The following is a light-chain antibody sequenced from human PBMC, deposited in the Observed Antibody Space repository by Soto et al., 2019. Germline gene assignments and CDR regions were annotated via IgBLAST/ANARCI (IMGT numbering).Light chain of an antibody. CDR3: QQYGSSPPFT. J-gene: IGKJ3*01. CDR1: QSVSSSY. Sequence: EIVLTQSPGTLSLSPGERATLSCRASQSVSSSYLAWYQQKPGQAPRLLSYGASSRATGIPDRFSGSGSGTDFTLTISRLEPEDFAVYYCQQYGSSPPFTFGPGTKVDTK. CDR2: GAS. V-gene: IGKV3-20*01.